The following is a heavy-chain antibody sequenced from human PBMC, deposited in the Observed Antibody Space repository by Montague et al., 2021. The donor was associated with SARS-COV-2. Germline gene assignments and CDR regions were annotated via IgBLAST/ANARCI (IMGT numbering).Heavy chain of an antibody. V-gene: IGHV3-21*01. Sequence: SLRLSCAASGFTFSKYSMNWVRQAPGKGLEWASSISTSSLYIYYAASVKGRFTISRANAKNSLFLQMDSLRAEDTAVYYCARALSASYSVGGDSFDIWGQGTMVTVSS. CDR3: ARALSASYSVGGDSFDI. CDR2: ISTSSLYI. CDR1: GFTFSKYS. J-gene: IGHJ3*02. D-gene: IGHD5/OR15-5a*01.